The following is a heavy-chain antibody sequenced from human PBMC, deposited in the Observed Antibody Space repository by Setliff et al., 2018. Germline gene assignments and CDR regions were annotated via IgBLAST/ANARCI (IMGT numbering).Heavy chain of an antibody. Sequence: WASVKVSCKTSGYSFTYYGISWVRQAPGQGLEWMGRINPNSGATNFAQKFQGRVTMTRDTSISTAYMELSRLRSDDTAVYYCARSYYYDSSAANWFDPWGQGTLVTVSS. D-gene: IGHD3-22*01. CDR1: GYSFTYYG. V-gene: IGHV1-2*06. CDR3: ARSYYYDSSAANWFDP. J-gene: IGHJ5*02. CDR2: INPNSGAT.